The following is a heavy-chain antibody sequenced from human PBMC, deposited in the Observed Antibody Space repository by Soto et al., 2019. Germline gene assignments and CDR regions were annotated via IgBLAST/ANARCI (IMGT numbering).Heavy chain of an antibody. CDR1: GFTFSTYG. D-gene: IGHD2-2*01. CDR3: AKDRGCISTSCPIDY. CDR2: ISYDGSNK. Sequence: QVQLVESGGGVVQPGGSLRLSCAASGFTFSTYGMHWVRQAPGKGLEWVAVISYDGSNKHHVDSVKGRFTISRDNSKNTLYLQMNSLRAEDTAVYYCAKDRGCISTSCPIDYWGQGPLVTVSS. V-gene: IGHV3-30*18. J-gene: IGHJ4*02.